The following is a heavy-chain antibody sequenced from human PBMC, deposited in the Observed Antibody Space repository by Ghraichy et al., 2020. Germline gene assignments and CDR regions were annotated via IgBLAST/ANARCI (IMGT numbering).Heavy chain of an antibody. CDR2: INQDGSEK. V-gene: IGHV3-7*03. CDR3: ARLNYYGSGLGPYAFDI. Sequence: GGSLRLSCAASRFTFSSYWMNWVRQAPGKGLEWVANINQDGSEKYYVDSVKGRFTISRDNAQNSLHLQMNSLRAEDTAVYYCARLNYYGSGLGPYAFDIWGQGTMVTVSS. D-gene: IGHD3-10*01. CDR1: RFTFSSYW. J-gene: IGHJ3*02.